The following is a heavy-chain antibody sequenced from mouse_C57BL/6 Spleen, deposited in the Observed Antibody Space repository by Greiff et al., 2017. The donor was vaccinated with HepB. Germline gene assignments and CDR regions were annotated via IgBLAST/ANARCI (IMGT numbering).Heavy chain of an antibody. J-gene: IGHJ2*01. CDR3: TKVSVDFTTVVADFDY. CDR1: GFNIKDYY. D-gene: IGHD1-1*01. Sequence: VQLQQSGAELVRPGASVKLSCTASGFNIKDYYMHWVKQRPEQGLEWIGRIDPEDGDTEYAPKFQGKATMTADTSSNTAYLQLSSLTSEDTAVYYCTKVSVDFTTVVADFDYWGQGTTLTVSS. V-gene: IGHV14-1*01. CDR2: IDPEDGDT.